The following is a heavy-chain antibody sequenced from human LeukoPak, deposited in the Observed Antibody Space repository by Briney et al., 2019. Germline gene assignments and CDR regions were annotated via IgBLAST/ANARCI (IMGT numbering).Heavy chain of an antibody. CDR2: INPSGGST. CDR3: AREAGGDYVWGSYRPGAFDI. V-gene: IGHV1-46*01. Sequence: ASVKVSCKASGYTFTSYYMHWVRQAPGQGLEWMGIINPSGGSTSYAQKFQGRVTMTRDTSTSTVHMELSSLRSEDTAVYYCAREAGGDYVWGSYRPGAFDIWGQGTMVTVSS. D-gene: IGHD3-16*02. CDR1: GYTFTSYY. J-gene: IGHJ3*02.